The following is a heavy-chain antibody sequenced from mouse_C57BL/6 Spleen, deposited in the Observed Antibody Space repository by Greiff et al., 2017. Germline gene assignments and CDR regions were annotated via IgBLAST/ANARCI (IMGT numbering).Heavy chain of an antibody. CDR1: GYTFTSYD. CDR2: IYPSDGTT. J-gene: IGHJ4*01. D-gene: IGHD2-1*01. V-gene: IGHV1-85*01. CDR3: ARYGNYLYAMDY. Sequence: QVHVKQSGPELVKPGASVKMSCKASGYTFTSYDINWVKQRPGQGLEWIGWIYPSDGTTKYNEKFKGKATLTVDTSSSTAYMELHRLTSEDSAVYFCARYGNYLYAMDYWGQGTSVTVSS.